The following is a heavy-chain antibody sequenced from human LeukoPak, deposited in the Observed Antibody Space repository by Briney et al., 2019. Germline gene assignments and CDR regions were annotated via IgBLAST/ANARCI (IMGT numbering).Heavy chain of an antibody. V-gene: IGHV3-48*03. Sequence: PGGSLRLSCAASGFIFSSYEMNWVRQAPGKGLEWASYISGSGTTMYYGDSVKGRFTVSRDNAKNSLYLQMNSLRAEDTAVYYCARDPPTSGAFEYWGQGTLVTVSS. J-gene: IGHJ4*02. CDR3: ARDPPTSGAFEY. CDR2: ISGSGTTM. D-gene: IGHD1-26*01. CDR1: GFIFSSYE.